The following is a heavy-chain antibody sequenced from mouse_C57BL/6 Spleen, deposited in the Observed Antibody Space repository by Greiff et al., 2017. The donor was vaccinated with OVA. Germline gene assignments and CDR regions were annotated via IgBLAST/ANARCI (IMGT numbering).Heavy chain of an antibody. Sequence: EVKLLESGPGLVKPSQSLSLTCSVTGYSITSGYYWNWIRQFPGNKLEWMGYISYDGSNKYNPSLKNRISITRDTPKNQFFLKLNSVTTEDTATYYCARGRCPYWYFDVWGTGTTVTVSS. J-gene: IGHJ1*03. CDR2: ISYDGSN. CDR1: GYSITSGYY. D-gene: IGHD1-1*01. CDR3: ARGRCPYWYFDV. V-gene: IGHV3-6*01.